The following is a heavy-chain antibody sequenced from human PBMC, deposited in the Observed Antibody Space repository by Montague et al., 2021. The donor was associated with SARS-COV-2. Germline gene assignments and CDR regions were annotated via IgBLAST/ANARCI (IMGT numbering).Heavy chain of an antibody. J-gene: IGHJ5*02. CDR3: ARAVSVRRAVNWFDP. CDR2: IYYSGGI. CDR1: GGSMSDHY. D-gene: IGHD3-10*01. Sequence: SETLSLTCTVSGGSMSDHYWAWIRQPPGKGLEWLAYIYYSGGINSNASLNSRVTMSVDTSKNQFSLKLTSVTAADTAVYYCARAVSVRRAVNWFDPWGQGTLVTVSS. V-gene: IGHV4-59*11.